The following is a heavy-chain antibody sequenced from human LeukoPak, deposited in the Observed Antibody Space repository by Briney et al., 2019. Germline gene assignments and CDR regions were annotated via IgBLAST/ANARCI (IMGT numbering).Heavy chain of an antibody. J-gene: IGHJ6*03. CDR2: ISGGGSNT. CDR1: GFTFSSYA. D-gene: IGHD3-10*01. Sequence: GGSLRLSCAAAGFTFSSYAMICVRQAPGKGLEWVSSISGGGSNTYYADSVKGRFTISRDKSKNTLYVQMNSLRAEDTAIYYCAKSAGDYYYYYMDVWGKGTTVTVSS. V-gene: IGHV3-23*01. CDR3: AKSAGDYYYYYMDV.